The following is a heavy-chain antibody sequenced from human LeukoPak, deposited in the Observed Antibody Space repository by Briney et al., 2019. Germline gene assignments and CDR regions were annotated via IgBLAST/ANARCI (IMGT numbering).Heavy chain of an antibody. D-gene: IGHD6-6*01. CDR1: GGTSSSYA. CDR3: AREYSSSSFDY. J-gene: IGHJ4*02. V-gene: IGHV1-69*04. Sequence: SVKVSCKASGGTSSSYAISWVRQAPGQGLEWMGRIIPIFGIANYAQKFQGRVTITADKSTSTAYMELSSLRSEDTAVYYCAREYSSSSFDYWGQGTLVTVSS. CDR2: IIPIFGIA.